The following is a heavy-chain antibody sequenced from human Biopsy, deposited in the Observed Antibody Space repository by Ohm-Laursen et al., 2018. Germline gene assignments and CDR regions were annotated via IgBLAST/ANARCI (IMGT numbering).Heavy chain of an antibody. CDR1: GKTFSDYQ. Sequence: PGTLSLTCSVFGKTFSDYQWSWIRQPPGKGLEWIGQINQAGTTNYNPSLKSRVSISADASKYEFSLRLTPVTAADTAVYLCGNEVHGRDYWGLGAQVTVSS. D-gene: IGHD2-15*01. J-gene: IGHJ4*02. V-gene: IGHV4-34*08. CDR3: GNEVHGRDY. CDR2: INQAGTT.